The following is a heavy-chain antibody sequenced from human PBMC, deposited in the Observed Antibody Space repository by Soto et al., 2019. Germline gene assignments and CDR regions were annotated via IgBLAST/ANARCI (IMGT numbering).Heavy chain of an antibody. J-gene: IGHJ6*03. CDR2: IIPILGIA. V-gene: IGHV1-69*08. CDR3: AREESVVASDYYSYMDV. CDR1: GGTFSSYT. Sequence: QVQLVQSGAEVKKPGSSVKVSCKASGGTFSSYTISWVRQAPGQGLEWMGRIIPILGIANYAQKFQGRVTITADKSTSTAYMELSSLRSEDTAVYYCAREESVVASDYYSYMDVWGKGTTVTVSS. D-gene: IGHD2-15*01.